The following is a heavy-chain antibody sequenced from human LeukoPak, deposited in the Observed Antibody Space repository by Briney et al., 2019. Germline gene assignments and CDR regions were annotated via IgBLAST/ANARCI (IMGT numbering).Heavy chain of an antibody. D-gene: IGHD2-21*01. Sequence: SETLSLTCTVSGGSLTSDDYYWSWIRQPAGKGLEWIGRTSSSGSTDYNPSLNRRVTISLDASKNNFSLKLSFVTAADTAVYYCARLSIDAICLDYWGQGTLVTVSS. J-gene: IGHJ4*02. CDR3: ARLSIDAICLDY. CDR1: GGSLTSDDYY. V-gene: IGHV4-61*02. CDR2: TSSSGST.